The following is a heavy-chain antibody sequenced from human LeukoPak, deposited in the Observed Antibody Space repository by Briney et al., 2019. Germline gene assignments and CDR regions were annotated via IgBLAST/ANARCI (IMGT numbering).Heavy chain of an antibody. CDR1: GGTFSSYA. J-gene: IGHJ3*02. D-gene: IGHD6-13*01. V-gene: IGHV1-69*05. Sequence: SVKVSCKASGGTFSSYAISWVRQAPGQGLEWMGGIIPIFGTANYAQKFQGRVTITTDESTSTAYMELSSLRSEDTAVYYCARVGSSWYGGDAFDIWGQGTMITVSS. CDR2: IIPIFGTA. CDR3: ARVGSSWYGGDAFDI.